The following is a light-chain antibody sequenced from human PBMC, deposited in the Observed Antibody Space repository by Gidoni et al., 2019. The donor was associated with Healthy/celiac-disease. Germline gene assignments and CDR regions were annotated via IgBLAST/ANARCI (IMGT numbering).Light chain of an antibody. CDR2: AAS. Sequence: IQMTQSPSSLSASVGDRVTITCRASQSISSYLNWYPQKPGKAPKLLIYAASSLQSGVPSRFSGSGSGTDFTLTISSLQPEDFATYYCQQSYSTPITFGQGTRLEIK. CDR1: QSISSY. CDR3: QQSYSTPIT. V-gene: IGKV1-39*01. J-gene: IGKJ5*01.